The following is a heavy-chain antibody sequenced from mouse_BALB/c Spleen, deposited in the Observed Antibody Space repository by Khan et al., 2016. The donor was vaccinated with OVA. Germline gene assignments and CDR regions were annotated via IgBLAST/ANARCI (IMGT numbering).Heavy chain of an antibody. CDR1: GYTFTNYG. CDR2: INTYTGEP. Sequence: QVQLKQSGPELKKPGETVKISCKASGYTFTNYGMNWVKQSPGKALKWMGWINTYTGEPTYADDFKGRFAFSLVTSASTVYLQINNLKNEDTATYCCARPPYFSYTLDYWGQGTSVTVSS. D-gene: IGHD2-10*01. V-gene: IGHV9-3-1*01. CDR3: ARPPYFSYTLDY. J-gene: IGHJ4*01.